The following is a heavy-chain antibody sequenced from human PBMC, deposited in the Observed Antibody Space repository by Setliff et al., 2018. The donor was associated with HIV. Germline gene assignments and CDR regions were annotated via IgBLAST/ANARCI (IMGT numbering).Heavy chain of an antibody. Sequence: ASVKVSCKASGYTFTSCFMHWVRQAPGQGPEYMGIINPSDGTTDYTQKFQDRVTMTSDTSTSTVYMELRSLRSEDTAIYYCVKEYHTTATDTRVANYFDYWGQGTLVTAPQ. V-gene: IGHV1-46*01. J-gene: IGHJ4*02. CDR3: VKEYHTTATDTRVANYFDY. CDR2: INPSDGTT. D-gene: IGHD6-13*01. CDR1: GYTFTSCF.